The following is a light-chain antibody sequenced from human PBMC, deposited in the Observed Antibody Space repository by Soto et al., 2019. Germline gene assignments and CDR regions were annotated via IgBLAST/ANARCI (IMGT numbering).Light chain of an antibody. Sequence: QSVLTQPASVSGSPGQSITISCTGTSSDIGAYNFVSWYQQHPGKAPKLMIYEVSTRPSGVSNRFSGSKSGNTASLTISGLQAEDEADYFCCSYTSSSTLVFGGGTKVTVL. CDR3: CSYTSSSTLV. J-gene: IGLJ2*01. CDR1: SSDIGAYNF. V-gene: IGLV2-14*01. CDR2: EVS.